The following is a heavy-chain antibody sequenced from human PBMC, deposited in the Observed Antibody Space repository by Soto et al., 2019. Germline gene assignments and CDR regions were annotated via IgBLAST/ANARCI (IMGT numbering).Heavy chain of an antibody. Sequence: QVQLQESGPGLVKPSQTLSLTCTVSGGSISSGGYYWTWIRQHPGKGLEWIGYNYYSGITYYNPSLTSRVTISLDISKTQYSLKLSSVTAADTDVYYCARGSRIAGIYYGMDVWGQGTTVTVSS. CDR2: NYYSGIT. V-gene: IGHV4-31*03. D-gene: IGHD6-13*01. CDR3: ARGSRIAGIYYGMDV. J-gene: IGHJ6*02. CDR1: GGSISSGGYY.